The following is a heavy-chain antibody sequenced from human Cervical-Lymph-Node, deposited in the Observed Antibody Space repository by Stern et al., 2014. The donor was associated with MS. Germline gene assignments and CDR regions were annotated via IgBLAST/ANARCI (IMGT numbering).Heavy chain of an antibody. CDR3: ARDRRHFDPTGGYYFDS. D-gene: IGHD2-8*02. V-gene: IGHV1-69*01. J-gene: IGHJ4*02. CDR2: IIPIVGTA. Sequence: QVQLVQSGAEVKKPGSSVKVSCTASGGTFSSYAINWVRQAPGQGPEWMGGIIPIVGTANYAQKFQGRVTITADSSTSTAYMELISLRSDDTAVYYCARDRRHFDPTGGYYFDSWCQGTLVTVSS. CDR1: GGTFSSYA.